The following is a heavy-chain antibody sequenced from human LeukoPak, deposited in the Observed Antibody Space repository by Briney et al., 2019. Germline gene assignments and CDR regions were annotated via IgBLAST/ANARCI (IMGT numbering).Heavy chain of an antibody. J-gene: IGHJ4*02. Sequence: GTLRLSCAASGFTFISYDMSWVRQAPGKGLEWIGEINHSGSTNYNPSLKSRVTISVDTSKNQFSLKLSSVTAADTAVYYCASMRRGAGGYWGQGTLVTVSS. V-gene: IGHV4-34*01. CDR2: INHSGST. CDR1: GFTFISYD. D-gene: IGHD1-26*01. CDR3: ASMRRGAGGY.